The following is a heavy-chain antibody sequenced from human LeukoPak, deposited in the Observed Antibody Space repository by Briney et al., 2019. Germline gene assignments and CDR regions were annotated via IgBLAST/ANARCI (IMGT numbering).Heavy chain of an antibody. V-gene: IGHV3-7*01. CDR1: GFTFRNYW. J-gene: IGHJ5*02. CDR3: ARDWDGSGTVFDL. D-gene: IGHD3-10*01. CDR2: IKTDGSQK. Sequence: GGSLRLSCAASGFTFRNYWMSWVRQAPGKELEWVANIKTDGSQKYYVDSVGGRFAISRNNAKSSLYLQMHSLRVEDTAVYHCARDWDGSGTVFDLWGQGTLVTVSS.